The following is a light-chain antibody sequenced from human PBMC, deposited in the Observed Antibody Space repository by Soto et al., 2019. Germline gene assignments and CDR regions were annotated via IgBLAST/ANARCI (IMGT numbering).Light chain of an antibody. CDR3: QQFNDLPLT. CDR1: QSVSSY. CDR2: GAS. J-gene: IGKJ1*01. Sequence: IVSTQSPATLSLSQGKRATLSCRASQSVSSYLAWYQQKPGQAPRLLIYGASTRATDIPARFSGSGSGTEFTLTISSLQSEDFAVYYCQQFNDLPLTFGQGTKVDI. V-gene: IGKV3-15*01.